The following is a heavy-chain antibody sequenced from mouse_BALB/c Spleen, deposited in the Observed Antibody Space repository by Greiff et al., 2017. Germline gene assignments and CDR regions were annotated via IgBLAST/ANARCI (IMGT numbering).Heavy chain of an antibody. V-gene: IGHV14-3*02. J-gene: IGHJ4*01. CDR1: GFNIKDTY. D-gene: IGHD2-3*01. Sequence: VQLQQSGAELVKPGASVKLSCTASGFNIKDTYMHWVKQRPEQGLEWIGRIDPANGNTKYDPKFQGKATITADTSSSTAYMQFNSLTSEDSAVYYCARWLLRYYAMDYWGQGTSVTVSS. CDR2: IDPANGNT. CDR3: ARWLLRYYAMDY.